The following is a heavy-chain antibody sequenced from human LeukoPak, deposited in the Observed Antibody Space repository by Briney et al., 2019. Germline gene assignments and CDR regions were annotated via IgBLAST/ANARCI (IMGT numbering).Heavy chain of an antibody. D-gene: IGHD3-10*01. J-gene: IGHJ4*02. CDR2: VTYSGIA. Sequence: PSETLSLTGIGSGGSMRSSSDYWGWIRQSPGKGLEWIGSVTYSGIAYYNPSLKSRVAISLETSKNQFSLKLRSVTAADTAIYYCARQGAGGDLFRGILIYHFDSWGQGTLVAVSS. V-gene: IGHV4-39*01. CDR3: ARQGAGGDLFRGILIYHFDS. CDR1: GGSMRSSSDY.